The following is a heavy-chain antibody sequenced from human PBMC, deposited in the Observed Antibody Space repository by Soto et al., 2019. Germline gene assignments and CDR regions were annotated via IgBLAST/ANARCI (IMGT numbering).Heavy chain of an antibody. D-gene: IGHD5-12*01. J-gene: IGHJ4*02. CDR3: TSGYGGSDWAGH. CDR1: GVTFTYAW. CDR2: IKSKTDGETT. Sequence: EVQLVESGGGLVKPGGSLRLSCAASGVTFTYAWMNWVRQAPGKGLEWVARIKSKTDGETTDYAAPGKGRFTISRDDSTTDTTLYQQMNSRKADDTAVYYCTSGYGGSDWAGHWGQGTLVTVSA. V-gene: IGHV3-15*07.